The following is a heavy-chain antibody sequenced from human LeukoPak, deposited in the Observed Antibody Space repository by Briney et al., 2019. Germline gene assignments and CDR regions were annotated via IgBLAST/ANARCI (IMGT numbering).Heavy chain of an antibody. Sequence: PSETLSLTCAVYGGSFSGYYWSWIRQPPGKGLEWIGEINHSGSTNYNPSLKSRVTISVDTSKNQFSLKLSSVTAADTAVYYCGRGRNQYYYYYYGMDVWGQGTTVTVSS. CDR1: GGSFSGYY. D-gene: IGHD1-14*01. CDR3: GRGRNQYYYYYYGMDV. J-gene: IGHJ6*02. V-gene: IGHV4-34*01. CDR2: INHSGST.